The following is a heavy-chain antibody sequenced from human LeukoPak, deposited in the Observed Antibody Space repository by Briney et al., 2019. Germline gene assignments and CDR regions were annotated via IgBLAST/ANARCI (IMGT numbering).Heavy chain of an antibody. Sequence: SETPSLTCAVYGGSFSGYYWSWIRQPPGKGLEWIGEINHSGSTNYNPSLKSRVTISVDTSKNQFSLKLSSVTAADTAVYYCARDPGYSSSWYYSPLGDYWGQGTLVTVSS. CDR2: INHSGST. J-gene: IGHJ4*02. V-gene: IGHV4-34*01. CDR1: GGSFSGYY. D-gene: IGHD6-13*01. CDR3: ARDPGYSSSWYYSPLGDY.